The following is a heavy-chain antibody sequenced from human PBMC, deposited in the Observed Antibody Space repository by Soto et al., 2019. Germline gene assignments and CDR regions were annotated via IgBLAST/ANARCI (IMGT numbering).Heavy chain of an antibody. D-gene: IGHD5-12*01. CDR1: GFNFGSYA. CDR3: AKGMKTGYRGAFDS. J-gene: IGHJ4*02. V-gene: IGHV3-23*01. CDR2: ISGSGGSP. Sequence: EVHLLESGGGLVQPGGSLRLSCAASGFNFGSYAMSWVRQAPGKGLEWVSGISGSGGSPYYPDSVQGRFTISKDKSNDTLYLHLTSLRAEDTAVYYCAKGMKTGYRGAFDSWGQGTLVTVSS.